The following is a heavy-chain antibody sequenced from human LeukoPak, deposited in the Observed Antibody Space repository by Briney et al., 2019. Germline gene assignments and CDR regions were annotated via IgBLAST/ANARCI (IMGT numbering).Heavy chain of an antibody. CDR3: AKSLSRFGELFPQPFDY. V-gene: IGHV3-30*02. J-gene: IGHJ4*02. D-gene: IGHD3-10*01. CDR1: GFTFSSYG. CDR2: IRYDGSNK. Sequence: TGGSLRLSCAASGFTFSSYGMHWVRQAPGKGLEWVAFIRYDGSNKYYADSVKGRFTISRDNSKNTLYLQMNSLRAEDTAVYYCAKSLSRFGELFPQPFDYWGQGTLVTVSS.